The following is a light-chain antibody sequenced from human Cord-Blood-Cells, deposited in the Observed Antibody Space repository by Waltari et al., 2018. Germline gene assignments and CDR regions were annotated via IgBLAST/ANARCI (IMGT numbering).Light chain of an antibody. V-gene: IGKV4-1*01. J-gene: IGKJ2*01. CDR3: QQYYSTPPT. CDR2: WAS. Sequence: DIVMTQSPDSLAVSLGARATINCKSSQSVLYSSNNKNYLAWYQQKPGQPTKLLIYWASTREAGVPDLCSGSGSATDFTLTISSLQAEYVAVYYCQQYYSTPPTFGHGTKLEIK. CDR1: QSVLYSSNNKNY.